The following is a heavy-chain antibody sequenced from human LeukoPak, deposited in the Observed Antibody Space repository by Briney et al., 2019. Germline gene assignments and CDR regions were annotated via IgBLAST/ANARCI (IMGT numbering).Heavy chain of an antibody. CDR2: IYYSGST. CDR1: GGSISSYY. V-gene: IGHV4-59*01. Sequence: KPSETLSLTCTVSGGSISSYYWSWIRQPPGKGLEWIGYIYYSGSTNYNPSLKSRVTISVDTSKNQFSLKLSSVTAADPAVYYCARAYGSGSYYKGGYYYYYYMDVWGKGTTVTISS. CDR3: ARAYGSGSYYKGGYYYYYYMDV. D-gene: IGHD3-10*01. J-gene: IGHJ6*03.